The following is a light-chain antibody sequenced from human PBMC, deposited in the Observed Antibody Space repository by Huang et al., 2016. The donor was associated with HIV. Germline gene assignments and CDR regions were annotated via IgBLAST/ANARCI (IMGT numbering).Light chain of an antibody. J-gene: IGKJ2*01. V-gene: IGKV1-39*01. Sequence: DIQMTQSPSSLSASVGERVIMSGRASHAINTYLNWYRQEVGKAPKLLISAVSSLQSGVPSRFIGSGSGTDFTLTISSLQPEDLATYYCQQGYSTPYTFGQGTKVEI. CDR1: HAINTY. CDR2: AVS. CDR3: QQGYSTPYT.